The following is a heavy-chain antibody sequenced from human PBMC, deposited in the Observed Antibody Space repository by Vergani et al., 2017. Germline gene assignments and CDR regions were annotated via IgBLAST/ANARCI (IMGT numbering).Heavy chain of an antibody. J-gene: IGHJ2*01. CDR3: AKDHYDFGSGYPNLSPFDL. CDR1: GFTFDDYA. Sequence: EVQLVESGGGLVQPGRSLRLSCAASGFTFDDYAMHWVRQAPGRGLEWVSGISWNSGSIGYADSVKGRFNISRDTAKNSLYLQMNSLRAEDTALYYCAKDHYDFGSGYPNLSPFDLWGRGTLVTVSS. CDR2: ISWNSGSI. D-gene: IGHD3-3*01. V-gene: IGHV3-9*01.